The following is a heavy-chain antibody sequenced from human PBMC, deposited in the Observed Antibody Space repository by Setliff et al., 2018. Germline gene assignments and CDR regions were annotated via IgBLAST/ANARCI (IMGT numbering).Heavy chain of an antibody. CDR3: ARTGTYRYFDY. Sequence: LSLTCAAYGGTFSDYYWTWIRQPPGKGLEWIGEINHSGSTKYNPSLKSRLTISVDTSKNQFSLKLRSVTAADTAVYYCARTGTYRYFDYWGQGALVTVSS. J-gene: IGHJ4*02. V-gene: IGHV4-34*01. D-gene: IGHD1-1*01. CDR2: INHSGST. CDR1: GGTFSDYY.